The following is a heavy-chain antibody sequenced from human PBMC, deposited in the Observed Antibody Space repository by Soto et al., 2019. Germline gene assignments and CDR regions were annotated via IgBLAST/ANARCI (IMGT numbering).Heavy chain of an antibody. CDR2: IYFSGST. D-gene: IGHD3-16*01. V-gene: IGHV4-31*11. J-gene: IGHJ6*03. Sequence: QLQLEESGPGLVKPSQTLSLTCAVSGGSISNGGYYWSWIRQHPGKGLEWIGSIYFSGSTYYNPSLKGRVTISVATPKNQFSLKLSTVTAAATAVYYYARDSHSPQPNNRWGGGHMDVWGKGTKVTVSS. CDR1: GGSISNGGYY. CDR3: ARDSHSPQPNNRWGGGHMDV.